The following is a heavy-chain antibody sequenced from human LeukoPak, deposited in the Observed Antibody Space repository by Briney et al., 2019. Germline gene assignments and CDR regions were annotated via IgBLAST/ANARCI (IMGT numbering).Heavy chain of an antibody. Sequence: GRSLRLSCAVSGFTFSSYGMHWVRQAPGKGLEWVAVIWYDGSNKEYADSVKGRFTIARDNSKKTLYFQMNSLRAEDTAVYYCARRNSGWYGPDYWGQGTLVTVSS. CDR2: IWYDGSNK. J-gene: IGHJ4*02. V-gene: IGHV3-33*01. CDR3: ARRNSGWYGPDY. D-gene: IGHD6-19*01. CDR1: GFTFSSYG.